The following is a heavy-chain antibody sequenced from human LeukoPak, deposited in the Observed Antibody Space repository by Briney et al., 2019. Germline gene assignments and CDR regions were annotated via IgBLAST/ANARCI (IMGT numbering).Heavy chain of an antibody. D-gene: IGHD6-25*01. J-gene: IGHJ4*02. V-gene: IGHV3-7*01. CDR1: GFTFSNYW. CDR2: IKQDESEK. Sequence: GGSLRLSCTASGFTFSNYWMSWVRQSPGKGREWVANIKQDESEKYYVDSVKGRFTISRDNAKNSMYLQMNSLRAEDTAVYYCARDIRSGWKFDYWGQGTLVTVSS. CDR3: ARDIRSGWKFDY.